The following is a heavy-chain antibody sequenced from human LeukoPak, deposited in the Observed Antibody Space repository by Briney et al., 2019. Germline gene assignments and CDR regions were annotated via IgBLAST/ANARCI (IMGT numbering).Heavy chain of an antibody. D-gene: IGHD3-3*01. CDR1: GFTVSYNY. J-gene: IGHJ4*02. V-gene: IGHV3-53*01. Sequence: GGSLRLSCAASGFTVSYNYMTWVRQAPGKGLEWVAIIYRGGSTYYADSVKGRFTISRDDSKNTLYLQMNSLRAEDTAVYYCARGPGVWGQGTLVTVSS. CDR2: IYRGGST. CDR3: ARGPGV.